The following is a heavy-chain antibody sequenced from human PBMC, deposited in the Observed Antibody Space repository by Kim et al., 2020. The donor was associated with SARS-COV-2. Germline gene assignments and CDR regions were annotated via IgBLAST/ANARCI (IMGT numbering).Heavy chain of an antibody. CDR3: SKDRDIAAYRAYFDY. Sequence: GGSLRLSCAASGFTFSSYAMSWVRQAPGKGLEWVSAISGSGGGTYYADSVKGRFTISRDNSKNTLYLQMNSLRAEDTAVYYCSKDRDIAAYRAYFDYWGQGTLVTVSS. CDR1: GFTFSSYA. J-gene: IGHJ4*02. CDR2: ISGSGGGT. V-gene: IGHV3-23*01. D-gene: IGHD6-6*01.